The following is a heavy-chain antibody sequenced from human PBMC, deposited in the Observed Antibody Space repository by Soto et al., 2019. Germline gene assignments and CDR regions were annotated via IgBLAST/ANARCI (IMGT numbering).Heavy chain of an antibody. CDR3: AREVPISAVNYIDN. V-gene: IGHV3-74*01. CDR1: GFSLRDFW. D-gene: IGHD1-26*01. J-gene: IGHJ4*02. CDR2: ISDDGITT. Sequence: PGGSLRLSCAASGFSLRDFWMHWVRQAPGKGLVWVARISDDGITTSYADFVEGRFTISRDNAKNMVYLQLNSLTADDTAFYYCAREVPISAVNYIDNWGQGALVTVSS.